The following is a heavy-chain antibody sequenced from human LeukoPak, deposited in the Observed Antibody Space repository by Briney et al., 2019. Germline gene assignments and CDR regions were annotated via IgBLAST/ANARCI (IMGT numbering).Heavy chain of an antibody. CDR3: AKDLSGTYYLYFVY. Sequence: GGSLRLSCAASGFTFSSYAMSWVRQPPGKGLEWVSGSSVSGGSTYYTDSVKGRFTISRYNSKNTLDLQMNTLRVEDMAVYYCAKDLSGTYYLYFVYWGQGALVTVSS. J-gene: IGHJ4*02. CDR2: SSVSGGST. CDR1: GFTFSSYA. V-gene: IGHV3-23*01. D-gene: IGHD1-26*01.